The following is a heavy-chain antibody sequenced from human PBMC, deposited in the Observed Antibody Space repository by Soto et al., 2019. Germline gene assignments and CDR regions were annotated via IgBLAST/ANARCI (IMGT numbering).Heavy chain of an antibody. CDR3: ARLGPWGAAAGIWGGWFDP. CDR2: IYPGDSDT. D-gene: IGHD6-13*01. CDR1: GYSFTSYW. J-gene: IGHJ5*02. Sequence: EVQLVQSGAEVKKPGESLKISCKGSGYSFTSYWIGWVRQMPGKGLEWMGIIYPGDSDTRYSPSFQGQVTISADKSISTAYLQWSSLKASDTAMYYCARLGPWGAAAGIWGGWFDPWGQGTLVTVSS. V-gene: IGHV5-51*03.